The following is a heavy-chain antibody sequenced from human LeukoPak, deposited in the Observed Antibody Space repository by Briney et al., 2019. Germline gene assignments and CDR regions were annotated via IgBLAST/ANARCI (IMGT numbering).Heavy chain of an antibody. CDR1: GFTFSNYG. V-gene: IGHV3-30*18. D-gene: IGHD1-26*01. CDR3: AKWDSYFDY. Sequence: GGSLRLSCAASGFTFSNYGMHWVRQAPGKGLEWVAVISYDGSNKYYADSVKGRFTISRDNSKNTLYLQMNSLRAEDTAVYYCAKWDSYFDYWGQGTLVTVSS. CDR2: ISYDGSNK. J-gene: IGHJ4*02.